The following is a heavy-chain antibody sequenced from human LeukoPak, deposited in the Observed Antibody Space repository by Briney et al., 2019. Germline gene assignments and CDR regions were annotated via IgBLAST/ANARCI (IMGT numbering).Heavy chain of an antibody. CDR2: ISSGSSYI. CDR3: ARQVGVDDAFDI. V-gene: IGHV3-21*01. D-gene: IGHD1-26*01. CDR1: GFTFNSYS. Sequence: GSLRLSCAASGFTFNSYSMNWVRQAPGKGLEWVSSISSGSSYIFYADSVKGRFTISRDNAKNSLYLQMNSMRAEDTAVYYCARQVGVDDAFDIWGQGTMVTISS. J-gene: IGHJ3*02.